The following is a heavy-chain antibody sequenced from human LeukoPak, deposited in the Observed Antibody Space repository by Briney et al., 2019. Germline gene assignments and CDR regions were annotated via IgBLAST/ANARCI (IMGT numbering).Heavy chain of an antibody. CDR1: GFPFSNYW. D-gene: IGHD3/OR15-3a*01. V-gene: IGHV3-74*01. J-gene: IGHJ4*02. Sequence: GGSLRLSCAASGFPFSNYWMHWVRQAPGKGLEWVSRITHTGGTSGYADPVRGRFTISRDNTKNTLYLDMNSLRADDTAVYYCARDRDGLGDFWGQGTLVTVSS. CDR3: ARDRDGLGDF. CDR2: ITHTGGTS.